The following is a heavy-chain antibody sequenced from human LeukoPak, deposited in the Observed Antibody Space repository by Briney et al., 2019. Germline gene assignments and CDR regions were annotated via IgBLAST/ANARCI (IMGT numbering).Heavy chain of an antibody. CDR1: GYTFTSYD. Sequence: ASVKVSCKASGYTFTSYDINWVRQATGQGLEWMGWMNPNSGNTGYAQKFQGRVTMTRNTSISTAYMELSSLRSEDTAVYYCARDPSRWDEYYFDYWGQGTLVTVSS. D-gene: IGHD1-26*01. V-gene: IGHV1-8*01. CDR2: MNPNSGNT. CDR3: ARDPSRWDEYYFDY. J-gene: IGHJ4*02.